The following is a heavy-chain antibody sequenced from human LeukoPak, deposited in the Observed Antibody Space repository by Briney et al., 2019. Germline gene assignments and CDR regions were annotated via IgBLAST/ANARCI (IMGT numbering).Heavy chain of an antibody. Sequence: GGSLRLSCAASGFTFSSCAMSWVRQTPGKGLEWVANIKQDGSEKYYVDSVKGRFTISRDNAKNSLYLQMNSLRAEDTAVYYCARGLSVTLFDYWGQGTLVTVSS. V-gene: IGHV3-7*01. CDR3: ARGLSVTLFDY. CDR2: IKQDGSEK. D-gene: IGHD4-11*01. J-gene: IGHJ4*02. CDR1: GFTFSSCA.